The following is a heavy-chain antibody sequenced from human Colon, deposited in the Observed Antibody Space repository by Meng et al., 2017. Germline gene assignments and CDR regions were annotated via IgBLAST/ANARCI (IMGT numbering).Heavy chain of an antibody. D-gene: IGHD5-24*01. CDR1: GGTFRRFT. CDR2: IIPILGAP. J-gene: IGHJ4*02. Sequence: QVQLVQLGTTAKRPCSLMQVSCKTSGGTFRRFTRTWVRRAPGQGLEWMGEIIPILGAPNYAPKFQGRVTITADESTTSTYMELSSLTSEDTAVYYCAVQKDGYNSWYDNWGQGTLVTVSS. V-gene: IGHV1-69*01. CDR3: AVQKDGYNSWYDN.